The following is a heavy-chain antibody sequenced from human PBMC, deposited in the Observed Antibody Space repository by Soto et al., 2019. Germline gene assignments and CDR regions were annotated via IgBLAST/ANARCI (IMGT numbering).Heavy chain of an antibody. J-gene: IGHJ5*02. Sequence: SETLSLTCTVSGGSIISSSYCWGWIRQPPGKGLEWIGSIYYSGSTYCNPSLKSRVTISVDTSKNQFSLKLSSVTAADTAVYYCASITLGGYQLRKGWFDPWGQGTLVTVSS. CDR1: GGSIISSSYC. CDR3: ASITLGGYQLRKGWFDP. D-gene: IGHD2-2*01. V-gene: IGHV4-39*01. CDR2: IYYSGST.